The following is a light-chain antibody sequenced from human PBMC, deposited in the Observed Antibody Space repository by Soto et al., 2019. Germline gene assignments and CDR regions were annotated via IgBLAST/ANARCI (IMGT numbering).Light chain of an antibody. CDR3: PRTLNFPPT. Sequence: DIQMTQSPSSVSASVGDRVTITCRASQAIDSWLAWYQQKPGEAPKLLIFTGSLLHSGVPPRFSGSGSGTDFTLTLRSLQPDDFATYYCPRTLNFPPTFGQGTKV. CDR2: TGS. V-gene: IGKV1-12*01. CDR1: QAIDSW. J-gene: IGKJ1*01.